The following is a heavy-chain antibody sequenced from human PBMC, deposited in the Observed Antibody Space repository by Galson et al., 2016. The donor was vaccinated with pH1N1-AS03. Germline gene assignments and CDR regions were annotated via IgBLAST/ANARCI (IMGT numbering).Heavy chain of an antibody. CDR3: AKGLTIAGSTYHFDS. J-gene: IGHJ4*02. V-gene: IGHV3-23*01. CDR1: GFTFSGYA. CDR2: VSDSGAAT. D-gene: IGHD1-20*01. Sequence: SLRLSCAASGFTFSGYAMSWVRQAPGKGLEWVAIVSDSGAATFYADSVKGRFTISRDNYKNTLSLQMNSLGVEDTAIYYCAKGLTIAGSTYHFDSWGQGTLVT.